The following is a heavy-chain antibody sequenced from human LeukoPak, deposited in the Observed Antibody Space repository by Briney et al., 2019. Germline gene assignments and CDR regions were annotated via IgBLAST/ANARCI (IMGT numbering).Heavy chain of an antibody. Sequence: SGGSLRLSWAASGFTFSSYAMSWVRQAPGKGLEWVSAISGSGGSTYYADSVKGRFTISRDNSKNTLYLQMNSLRAEDTAVYYCAKEVCSSTSCYTFDYWGQGTLVTVSS. CDR1: GFTFSSYA. D-gene: IGHD2-2*02. CDR3: AKEVCSSTSCYTFDY. V-gene: IGHV3-23*01. J-gene: IGHJ4*02. CDR2: ISGSGGST.